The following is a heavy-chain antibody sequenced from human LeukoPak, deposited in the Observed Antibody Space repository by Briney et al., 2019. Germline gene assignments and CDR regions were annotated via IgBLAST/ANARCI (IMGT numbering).Heavy chain of an antibody. D-gene: IGHD2-2*01. CDR2: IIPIFGTA. CDR3: AQVVPAAIDDAFDI. J-gene: IGHJ3*02. V-gene: IGHV1-69*05. Sequence: SVTVSCKASGGTFSSYAISWVRQAPGQGLEWMGGIIPIFGTANYAQKFQGRVTITTDESTSTAYMELSSLRSEDTAVYYCAQVVPAAIDDAFDIWGQGTMVTVSS. CDR1: GGTFSSYA.